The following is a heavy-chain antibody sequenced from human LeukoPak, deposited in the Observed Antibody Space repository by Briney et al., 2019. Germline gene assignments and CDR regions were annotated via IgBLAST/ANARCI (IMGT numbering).Heavy chain of an antibody. Sequence: GGSLRLSCEASGFTFNTYYMHWVRQAPGKGLVWVSRTSGDGSTTIYADSVKGRFTISRDNAKNSLYLQMNSLRADGTAVYYCVRVPYWGQGTLVTVSS. V-gene: IGHV3-74*01. J-gene: IGHJ4*02. CDR1: GFTFNTYY. CDR2: TSGDGSTT. CDR3: VRVPY.